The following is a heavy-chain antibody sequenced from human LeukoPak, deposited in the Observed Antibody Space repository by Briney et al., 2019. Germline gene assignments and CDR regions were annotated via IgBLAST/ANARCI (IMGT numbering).Heavy chain of an antibody. D-gene: IGHD3/OR15-3a*01. CDR2: IDQSGTT. Sequence: SETLSLXCVVNGGSFSGYYWSWSRRPPGKGLESIGEIDQSGTTNYNPSLKSRVAISIDTSKKQFSLTLTSMTAADTAVYYCARVPHYYFGYGYFDTWGQGTRVTVSS. J-gene: IGHJ4*02. CDR3: ARVPHYYFGYGYFDT. V-gene: IGHV4-34*01. CDR1: GGSFSGYY.